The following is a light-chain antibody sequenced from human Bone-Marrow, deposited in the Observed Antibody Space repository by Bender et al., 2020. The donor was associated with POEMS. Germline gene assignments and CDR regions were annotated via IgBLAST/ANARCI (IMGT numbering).Light chain of an antibody. CDR1: ALPRQF. Sequence: SSDLTQPPSVSVSPGQTARITCSGDALPRQFTYWYQQKSGQAPVLVIFKDSSRVSGIPERFSGSSAGTIATLTITGVQAEDEADYFCQSADTDGVVFGGGTRLTVL. CDR2: KDS. J-gene: IGLJ3*02. V-gene: IGLV3-25*03. CDR3: QSADTDGVV.